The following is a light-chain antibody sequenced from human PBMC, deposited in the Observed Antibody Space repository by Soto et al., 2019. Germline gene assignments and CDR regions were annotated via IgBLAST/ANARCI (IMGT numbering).Light chain of an antibody. CDR2: DIS. V-gene: IGKV3D-15*01. J-gene: IGKJ4*01. CDR1: QSVSSN. Sequence: EIVLTQSPGTLSVSPGERATLSCRASQSVSSNLAWYQQKPGQPPRLLIYDISTRATGIPTRFSGSGSGTEFTLTISSLQSEDFAVYYCQQYNSWPLTFGGGTKVDIK. CDR3: QQYNSWPLT.